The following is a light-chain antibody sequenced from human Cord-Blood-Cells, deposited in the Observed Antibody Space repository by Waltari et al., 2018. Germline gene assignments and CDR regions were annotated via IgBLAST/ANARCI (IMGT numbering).Light chain of an antibody. V-gene: IGLV2-23*01. CDR3: CSYAGSSTYV. CDR1: NSDVGSDNL. Sequence: QCFLTQPACVSGSPGQSLTIPSTGTNSDVGSDNLASWYQQHPGKAPKLMIYEGSNRPSGVTNRFSGSKSGNTACLTISGLQAEDEADYYCCSYAGSSTYVFGTGTKVTVL. J-gene: IGLJ1*01. CDR2: EGS.